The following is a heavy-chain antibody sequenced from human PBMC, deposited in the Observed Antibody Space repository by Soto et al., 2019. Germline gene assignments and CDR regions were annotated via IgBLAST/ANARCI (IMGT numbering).Heavy chain of an antibody. J-gene: IGHJ3*02. CDR3: ARVETGQFGAFDI. V-gene: IGHV3-66*01. D-gene: IGHD3-16*01. CDR1: GLTVSSNF. Sequence: EVQLVESGGDMVQPGWSLRLSCAASGLTVSSNFMGWVRQAPGRGLEWVSLIYSGGSTRYADSVKGRFTISRDNSKNTLYLQMISLRYEDTAVYFGARVETGQFGAFDIWGQGTMVTVSS. CDR2: IYSGGST.